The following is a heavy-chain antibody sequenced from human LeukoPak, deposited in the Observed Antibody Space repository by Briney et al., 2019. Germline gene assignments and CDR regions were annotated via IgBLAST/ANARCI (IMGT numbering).Heavy chain of an antibody. CDR3: AKTYELELPSYYYYYYMDV. D-gene: IGHD1-7*01. CDR2: ISGSGGST. V-gene: IGHV3-23*01. J-gene: IGHJ6*03. Sequence: GGSLRLSCAASGFTFSSYAMSWVRPAPGKGLEWVSAISGSGGSTYYADSVKGRFTISRDNSKNTLYLQMNSLRGEDTAVYYCAKTYELELPSYYYYYYMDVWGKGTTVTVSS. CDR1: GFTFSSYA.